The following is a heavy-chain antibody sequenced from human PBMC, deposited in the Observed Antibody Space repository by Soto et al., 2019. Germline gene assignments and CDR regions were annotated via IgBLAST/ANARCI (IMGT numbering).Heavy chain of an antibody. CDR1: GYTFTSYG. CDR3: ARTPQYSSSWYGVNWFGP. CDR2: ISAYNGNT. Sequence: GASVKVSCKASGYTFTSYGISWVRQAPGQGLEWMGWISAYNGNTNYAQKLQGRVTMTTDTSTSTAYMELRSLRSDDTAVYYCARTPQYSSSWYGVNWFGPWGQGTLVTVSS. D-gene: IGHD6-13*01. V-gene: IGHV1-18*01. J-gene: IGHJ5*02.